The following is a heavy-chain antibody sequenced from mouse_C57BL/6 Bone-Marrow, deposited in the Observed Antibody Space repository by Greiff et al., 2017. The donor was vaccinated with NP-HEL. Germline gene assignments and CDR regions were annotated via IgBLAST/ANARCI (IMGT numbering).Heavy chain of an antibody. CDR3: ARCSMMVTTGYFDY. CDR2: IYPYNDGT. D-gene: IGHD2-3*01. J-gene: IGHJ2*01. Sequence: EVKLQESGPELVKPGASVKMSCKASGYTFTSYVMHWVKQKPGQGLEWIGYIYPYNDGTKYNEKFKGKATLTSDKSSSTAYMELSSLTSEDSAVYYCARCSMMVTTGYFDYWGQGTTLTVSS. V-gene: IGHV1-14*01. CDR1: GYTFTSYV.